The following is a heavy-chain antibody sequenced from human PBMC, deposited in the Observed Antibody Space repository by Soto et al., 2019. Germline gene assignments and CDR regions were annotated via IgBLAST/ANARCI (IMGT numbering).Heavy chain of an antibody. D-gene: IGHD6-19*01. CDR1: GDSISSSY. J-gene: IGHJ3*02. Sequence: QVQLQESGPGLVKPSEILSVTCTVSGDSISSSYWAWIRQSPGKGLEWIAYIYYSGTTNYNPSLESRASISMDTSKKPFSLRLTSVTAAHTAAYYCARSLVHPWLVHDAYNIWGQETLCTVSS. CDR2: IYYSGTT. V-gene: IGHV4-59*01. CDR3: ARSLVHPWLVHDAYNI.